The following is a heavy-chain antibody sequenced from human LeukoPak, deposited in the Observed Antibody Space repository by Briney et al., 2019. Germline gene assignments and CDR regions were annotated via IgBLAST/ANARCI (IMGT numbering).Heavy chain of an antibody. CDR1: GGSFSGYY. CDR2: INHSGST. V-gene: IGHV4-34*01. D-gene: IGHD1-26*01. Sequence: PSETLSLTCAVYGGSFSGYYWSWIRQPPGKGLEWIGEINHSGSTNYNPSLKSRVTISVDTSKNQFSLKLSSVTAADTAVYYCARSGSYSPNAFDIWGQGTMVTVSS. J-gene: IGHJ3*02. CDR3: ARSGSYSPNAFDI.